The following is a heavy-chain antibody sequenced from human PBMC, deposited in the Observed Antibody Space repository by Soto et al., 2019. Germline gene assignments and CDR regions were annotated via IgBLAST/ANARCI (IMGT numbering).Heavy chain of an antibody. CDR1: GGSISSGGYY. V-gene: IGHV4-31*03. D-gene: IGHD4-17*01. Sequence: KPSETLSLTCTVSGGSISSGGYYWSWIRQHPGKGLEWIGYIYYSGSTYYNPSLKSRVTISVDTSKNQFSLKLSSATAADTAVYYCARSTTVTYLDYWGQGTLVTVSS. CDR3: ARSTTVTYLDY. CDR2: IYYSGST. J-gene: IGHJ4*02.